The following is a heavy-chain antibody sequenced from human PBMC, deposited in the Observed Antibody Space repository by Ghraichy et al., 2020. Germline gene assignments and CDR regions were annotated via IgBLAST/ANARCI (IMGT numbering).Heavy chain of an antibody. CDR3: ARGLRPNYYDSSALDY. Sequence: SQTLSLTCAVYGGSFSGYYWSWIRQPPGKGLEWIGEINHSGSTNYNPSLKSRVTISVDTSKNQFSLKLSSVTAADTAVYYCARGLRPNYYDSSALDYWGQGTLVTVSS. J-gene: IGHJ4*02. CDR1: GGSFSGYY. CDR2: INHSGST. D-gene: IGHD3-22*01. V-gene: IGHV4-34*01.